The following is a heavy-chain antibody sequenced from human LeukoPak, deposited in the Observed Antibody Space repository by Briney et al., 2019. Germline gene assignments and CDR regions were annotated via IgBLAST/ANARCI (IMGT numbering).Heavy chain of an antibody. J-gene: IGHJ6*02. Sequence: ASVKVSCKASGYTFTSYGISWVRQAPGQGLEWMGWISAYNGNTNYAQKLQGRVTMTTDTSTSTAYMELRSLRSDDTAVYYCAYSRGIAVAGPRHYYGMDVWGQGTTVTVSS. D-gene: IGHD6-19*01. V-gene: IGHV1-18*01. CDR2: ISAYNGNT. CDR1: GYTFTSYG. CDR3: AYSRGIAVAGPRHYYGMDV.